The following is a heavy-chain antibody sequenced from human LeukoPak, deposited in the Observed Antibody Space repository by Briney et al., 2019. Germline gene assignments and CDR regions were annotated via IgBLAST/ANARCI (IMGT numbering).Heavy chain of an antibody. D-gene: IGHD2-2*02. CDR3: ATDLGVVVPAAIV. CDR2: FDPEDGET. J-gene: IGHJ4*02. V-gene: IGHV1-24*01. Sequence: ASVKVSCKVSGYTLTELSMHWVRQAPGKGLEWMGGFDPEDGETIYAQKFQGRVTMTGDTSTDTAYMELSSLRSEDTAVYYCATDLGVVVPAAIVWGQGTLVTVSS. CDR1: GYTLTELS.